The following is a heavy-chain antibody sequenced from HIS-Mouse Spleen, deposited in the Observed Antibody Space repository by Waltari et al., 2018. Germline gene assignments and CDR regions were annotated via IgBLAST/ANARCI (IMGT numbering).Heavy chain of an antibody. CDR1: GASIRSSSYY. CDR3: AREIPYSSSWYDWYFDL. J-gene: IGHJ2*01. D-gene: IGHD6-13*01. CDR2: IYYSGST. V-gene: IGHV4-39*07. Sequence: QLQLQESGPGLVTPSETLSLTCTVSGASIRSSSYYWGWIRQPPGKGLEWIGSIYYSGSTYYNPSLKSRVTISVDTSKNQFSLKLSSVTAADTAVYYCAREIPYSSSWYDWYFDLWGRGTLVTVSS.